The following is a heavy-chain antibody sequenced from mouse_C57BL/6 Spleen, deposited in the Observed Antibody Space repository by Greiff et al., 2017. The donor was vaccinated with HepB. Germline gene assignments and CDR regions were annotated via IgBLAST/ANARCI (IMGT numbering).Heavy chain of an antibody. Sequence: QVQLQQPGAELVKPGASVKLSCKASGYTFTSYWMHWVKQRPGRGLEWIGWIDPNSGGTKYNEKFKSKATLTVDKPASTAYMQLSSLTSEDSAVYYCARSHPYWYFDVWGTGTTVTVSS. CDR3: ARSHPYWYFDV. CDR1: GYTFTSYW. V-gene: IGHV1-72*01. J-gene: IGHJ1*03. CDR2: IDPNSGGT.